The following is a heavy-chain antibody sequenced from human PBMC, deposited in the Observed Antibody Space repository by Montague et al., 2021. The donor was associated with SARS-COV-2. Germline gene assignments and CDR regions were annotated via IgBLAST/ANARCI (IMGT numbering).Heavy chain of an antibody. J-gene: IGHJ5*02. V-gene: IGHV4-34*01. D-gene: IGHD3-9*01. CDR1: GGSSSGYY. Sequence: ETLSLPCAVYGGSSSGYYWSWIRQPPGKGLEWIGEINHSGSTNYNPSLKSRVTISVDTSKNQFSLKLSSVTAADTAVYYCARERYSFSLTRGSTWFDPWGQGTLVTVSS. CDR3: ARERYSFSLTRGSTWFDP. CDR2: INHSGST.